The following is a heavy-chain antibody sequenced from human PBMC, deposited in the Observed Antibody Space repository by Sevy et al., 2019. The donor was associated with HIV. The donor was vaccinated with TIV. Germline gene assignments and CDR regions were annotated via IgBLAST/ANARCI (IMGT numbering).Heavy chain of an antibody. Sequence: GGSLRLSCAASGTSVSSNYMSWVRQAPGKGLEWVSVLYSGGRTYYGDSVKGRFTISRDKLKTTLYLQMNSLRAEDTAMYFCARDLGYDSNGHYPGYWGQGTLVTVSS. CDR1: GTSVSSNY. D-gene: IGHD3-22*01. V-gene: IGHV3-53*01. CDR2: LYSGGRT. CDR3: ARDLGYDSNGHYPGY. J-gene: IGHJ4*02.